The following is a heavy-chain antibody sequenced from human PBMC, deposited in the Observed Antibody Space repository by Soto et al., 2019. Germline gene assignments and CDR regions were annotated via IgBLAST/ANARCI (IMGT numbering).Heavy chain of an antibody. Sequence: GGSLRLSCAASGFTFSSYSMNWVRQAPGKGLEWVSYISSSSSTIYYADSVKGRFTISRANAKNSLYLQMNSLRDEDTAVYYCARLLYSGSYRNPFDYWGQGTLVTVSS. V-gene: IGHV3-48*02. D-gene: IGHD1-26*01. CDR3: ARLLYSGSYRNPFDY. CDR2: ISSSSSTI. J-gene: IGHJ4*02. CDR1: GFTFSSYS.